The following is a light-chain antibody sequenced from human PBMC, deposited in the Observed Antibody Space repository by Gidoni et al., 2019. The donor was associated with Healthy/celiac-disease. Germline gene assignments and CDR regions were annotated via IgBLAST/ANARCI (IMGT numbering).Light chain of an antibody. V-gene: IGKV3-11*01. J-gene: IGKJ2*01. CDR2: DAS. CDR1: QRVSSY. Sequence: IVLTQSPATLSLSPGERATLSCRASQRVSSYLAWYQQKPGQAPRLLIYDASNRATGIPARFSGSGSGTEFTITISSIEPEDFAVYYCQQRSNWPVYTFGQGTKLEIK. CDR3: QQRSNWPVYT.